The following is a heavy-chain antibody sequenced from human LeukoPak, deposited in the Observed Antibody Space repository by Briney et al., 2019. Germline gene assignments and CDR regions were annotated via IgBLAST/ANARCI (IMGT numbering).Heavy chain of an antibody. D-gene: IGHD3-3*01. CDR1: GYTFTDYY. CDR2: INPNTGVT. J-gene: IGHJ4*02. Sequence: ASVKVSCKASGYTFTDYYMHWVRQGPGQGLEWMGWINPNTGVTKYAQQFQGRVTVTRDTSISTAYMELNSLRSDDTAVYYCVRDLLGVGWVSWGQGTLVTVSS. CDR3: VRDLLGVGWVS. V-gene: IGHV1-2*02.